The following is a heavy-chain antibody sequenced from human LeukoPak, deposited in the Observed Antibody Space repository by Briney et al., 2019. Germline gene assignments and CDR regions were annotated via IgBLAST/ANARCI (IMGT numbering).Heavy chain of an antibody. Sequence: GGSLRLSCAASGFTFSSYSMNWVRQAPGKGREWVSSISSSSSYIYYADSVKGRFTISRDNAKNSLYLQMNSLRAEDTAVFYCARGGARSSSYYYYGMDVWGLGTTVTVSS. CDR2: ISSSSSYI. J-gene: IGHJ6*02. CDR3: ARGGARSSSYYYYGMDV. V-gene: IGHV3-21*01. D-gene: IGHD6-13*01. CDR1: GFTFSSYS.